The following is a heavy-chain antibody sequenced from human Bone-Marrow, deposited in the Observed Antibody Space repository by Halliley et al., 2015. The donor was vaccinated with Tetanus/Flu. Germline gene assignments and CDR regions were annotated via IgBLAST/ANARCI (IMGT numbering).Heavy chain of an antibody. D-gene: IGHD2-2*02. Sequence: VASIRNFARTYYADSVRGRFTISRDNSRNTVSLQMNSLRVGDTAVYYCVREVNSGYINSWYFDHWGQGALVTVSS. J-gene: IGHJ4*02. V-gene: IGHV3-53*01. CDR2: IRNFART. CDR3: VREVNSGYINSWYFDH.